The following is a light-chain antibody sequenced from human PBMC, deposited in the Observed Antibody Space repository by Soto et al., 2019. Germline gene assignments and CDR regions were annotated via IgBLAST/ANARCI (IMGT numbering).Light chain of an antibody. V-gene: IGLV1-44*01. Sequence: QSVLTQPPSASGTPGQRVSISCSGGSSNIGSHTVTWYQQLPGTAPRLLIYTNIQRPSGVPDRFSGSKSGTSASLAISGLQSEDEADSYCAAWDGRLNTWVFGGGTKLTVL. CDR1: SSNIGSHT. J-gene: IGLJ3*02. CDR2: TNI. CDR3: AAWDGRLNTWV.